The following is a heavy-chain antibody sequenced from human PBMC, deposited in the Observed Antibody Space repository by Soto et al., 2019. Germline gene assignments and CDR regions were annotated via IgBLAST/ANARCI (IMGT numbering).Heavy chain of an antibody. CDR2: IHRRGET. Sequence: GGSLRLSCAASGFTVSSNYMSWVRQAPGKGLEWISVIHRRGETGYADSVKGRFTISRDSSKNMLFLQMNSLRAEDTAVYYCAREYMDVWGKGTTVTSP. J-gene: IGHJ6*03. CDR1: GFTVSSNY. CDR3: AREYMDV. V-gene: IGHV3-66*01.